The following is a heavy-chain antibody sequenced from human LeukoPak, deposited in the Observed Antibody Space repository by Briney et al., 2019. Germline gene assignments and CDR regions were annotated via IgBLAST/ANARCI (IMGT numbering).Heavy chain of an antibody. D-gene: IGHD2-2*02. CDR2: IWYDGSTK. CDR1: GFRFTDFA. CDR3: ARPAIEGVFDI. Sequence: GGSLRLSCAASGFRFTDFAMHWVRQAPGKGLEWVTGIWYDGSTKYYAGSVKGRFTISRDNSKNTLYLQMNSLRAEDTAVYYCARPAIEGVFDIWGQGTMVTVSS. V-gene: IGHV3-33*01. J-gene: IGHJ3*02.